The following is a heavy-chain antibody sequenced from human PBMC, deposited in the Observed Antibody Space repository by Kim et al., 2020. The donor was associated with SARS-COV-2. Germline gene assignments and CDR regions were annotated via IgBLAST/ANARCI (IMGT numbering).Heavy chain of an antibody. CDR2: IWYDGSKQ. CDR3: ARDLSYYYGSGNNYYYAMDV. CDR1: GFTFSNYG. D-gene: IGHD3-10*01. Sequence: GGSLRLSCAASGFTFSNYGIHWVRQAPGKGLEWVAVIWYDGSKQEYADSVKGRFSISRDNSKNTLDLQVSSLRAEDTAVYYCARDLSYYYGSGNNYYYAMDVWGQGTTVTVSS. J-gene: IGHJ6*02. V-gene: IGHV3-33*01.